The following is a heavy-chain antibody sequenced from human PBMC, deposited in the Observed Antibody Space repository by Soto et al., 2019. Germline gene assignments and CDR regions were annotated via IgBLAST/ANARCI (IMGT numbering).Heavy chain of an antibody. CDR2: MTGSGGVT. V-gene: IGHV3-23*01. Sequence: EVQLLESGGDLVQPGGSLRFSCAASGFIFSSYGMSWVRQAPGKGLEWVSAMTGSGGVTYYADSVKGRFTISRDNSKNTLYLQMNSLRADDTAVYYCAKRGGTSGYYPWDYWGQGILVTVSS. CDR1: GFIFSSYG. D-gene: IGHD3-22*01. J-gene: IGHJ4*02. CDR3: AKRGGTSGYYPWDY.